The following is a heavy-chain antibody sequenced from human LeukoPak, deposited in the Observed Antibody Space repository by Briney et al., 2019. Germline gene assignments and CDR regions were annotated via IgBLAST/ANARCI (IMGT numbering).Heavy chain of an antibody. D-gene: IGHD2-2*02. J-gene: IGHJ6*03. CDR2: ISAYNGNT. CDR1: GYTFTSYG. CDR3: ARRVVPAAIRFHYYYYMDV. Sequence: ASVKVSCKASGYTFTSYGISWVRQAPGQRLEWMGWISAYNGNTNYAQKLQGRVTMTTDTSTSTAYMELRSLRSDDTAVYYCARRVVPAAIRFHYYYYMDVWGKGTTVTVSS. V-gene: IGHV1-18*01.